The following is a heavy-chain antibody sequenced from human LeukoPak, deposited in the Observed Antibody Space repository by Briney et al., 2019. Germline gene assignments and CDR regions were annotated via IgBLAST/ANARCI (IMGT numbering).Heavy chain of an antibody. Sequence: GRSLRLSCAASGFTFSTYAMHWVRQAPGKGLEWVAVISYDGSNKYYADSVKGRFTISRDISKNTLYQQMNSLRAEDTAMYYCSRDMSPAMDVWGKGTTVTVSS. V-gene: IGHV3-30*04. CDR2: ISYDGSNK. CDR1: GFTFSTYA. J-gene: IGHJ6*04. D-gene: IGHD3-10*02. CDR3: SRDMSPAMDV.